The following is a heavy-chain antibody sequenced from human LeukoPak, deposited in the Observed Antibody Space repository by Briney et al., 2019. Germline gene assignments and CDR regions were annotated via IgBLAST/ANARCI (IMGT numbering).Heavy chain of an antibody. CDR1: GGSFSGYY. Sequence: PSETLSLTCAVYGGSFSGYYWSWIRQPPGKGLEWIGEINHSGSTNYNPSLKSRVTISVDTSKNQFSLKLSSVTAADTAVYYCARRSIFGVALDYWGQGTLVTVSS. V-gene: IGHV4-34*01. CDR3: ARRSIFGVALDY. CDR2: INHSGST. D-gene: IGHD3-3*01. J-gene: IGHJ4*02.